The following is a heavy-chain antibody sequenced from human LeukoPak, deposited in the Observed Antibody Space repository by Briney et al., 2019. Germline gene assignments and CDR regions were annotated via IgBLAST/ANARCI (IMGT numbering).Heavy chain of an antibody. D-gene: IGHD3-10*01. J-gene: IGHJ5*02. CDR2: ISAYNGNT. Sequence: ASVKVSCKASGYTFTSYYMHWVRQAPGQGLEWMGWISAYNGNTNYAQKFQGRVTMTRDTSISTAYMELSRLRSDDTAVYYCAKDAFPSDYYGSGSYSVPNWFDPWGQGTLVTVSS. CDR1: GYTFTSYY. CDR3: AKDAFPSDYYGSGSYSVPNWFDP. V-gene: IGHV1-2*02.